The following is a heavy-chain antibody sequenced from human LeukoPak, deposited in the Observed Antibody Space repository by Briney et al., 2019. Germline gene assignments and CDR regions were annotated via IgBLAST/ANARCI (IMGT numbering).Heavy chain of an antibody. CDR2: IKSITDDGTI. CDR3: PTGGIAVTSFDY. J-gene: IGHJ4*02. Sequence: GGSLRLSCVASGFTLSNAWMSWVRQAPGKGLEWVGRIKSITDDGTIDYAAPVKGRFTISRDDSKNTLYLQMNSLQTEDTAVYYCPTGGIAVTSFDYWGQGTLVTVSS. D-gene: IGHD6-19*01. V-gene: IGHV3-15*01. CDR1: GFTLSNAW.